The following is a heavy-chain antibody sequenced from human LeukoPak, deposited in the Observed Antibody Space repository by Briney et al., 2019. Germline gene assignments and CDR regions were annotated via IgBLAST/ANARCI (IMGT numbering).Heavy chain of an antibody. D-gene: IGHD2-2*01. CDR2: IIPIFGTA. CDR3: AVLGYCSSTSCYPPGFDAFDI. J-gene: IGHJ3*02. Sequence: ASVKVSCKASGGTFSSYAISWVRQAPGQGLEWMGGIIPIFGTANYAQKFQGRVTITADKSTSTAYMELSSLRSEDTAVYYCAVLGYCSSTSCYPPGFDAFDIWGQGTMVTVSS. V-gene: IGHV1-69*06. CDR1: GGTFSSYA.